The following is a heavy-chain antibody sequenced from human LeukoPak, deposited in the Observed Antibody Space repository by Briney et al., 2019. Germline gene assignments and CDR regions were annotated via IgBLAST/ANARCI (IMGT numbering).Heavy chain of an antibody. CDR2: VTNSGGST. CDR3: ATLWSRSRGAFDN. CDR1: GFTFTTYA. J-gene: IGHJ3*02. Sequence: GGSLRLSCAASGFTFTTYAMSWVRQAPGKGLEWVSGVTNSGGSTYYADSVKGRFIISRDNSKNTLYLQMNSLRAEDTAVYYCATLWSRSRGAFDNWGQGTMVTVSS. D-gene: IGHD1-1*01. V-gene: IGHV3-23*01.